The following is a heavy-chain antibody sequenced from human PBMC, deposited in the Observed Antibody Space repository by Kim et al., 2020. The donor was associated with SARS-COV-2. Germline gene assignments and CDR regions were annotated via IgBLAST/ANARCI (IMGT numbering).Heavy chain of an antibody. V-gene: IGHV4-59*01. D-gene: IGHD3-3*01. CDR2: IYYSGST. Sequence: SETLSLTCTVSGGSISSYYWSWIRQPPGKGLEWIGYIYYSGSTNYNPSLKSRVTISVDTSKNQFSLKLNSVTAADTAVYYCARDRRGYDFWSTYYTAAPYFEHWGQGTLGTVSP. CDR1: GGSISSYY. J-gene: IGHJ4*02. CDR3: ARDRRGYDFWSTYYTAAPYFEH.